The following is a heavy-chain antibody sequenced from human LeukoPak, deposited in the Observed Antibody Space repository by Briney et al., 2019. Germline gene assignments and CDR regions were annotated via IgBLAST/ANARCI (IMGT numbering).Heavy chain of an antibody. CDR3: ARGIVATEPENDY. D-gene: IGHD5-12*01. Sequence: PGGSLRLSCAASGFTVSSNYMSWVRQAPGKGLEWVSVIYSGGSTYYADSVKGRFTISRDNSKNTLYLQMNSLRAEDTAVYYCARGIVATEPENDYWGQGTLVTVSS. CDR2: IYSGGST. V-gene: IGHV3-66*01. CDR1: GFTVSSNY. J-gene: IGHJ4*02.